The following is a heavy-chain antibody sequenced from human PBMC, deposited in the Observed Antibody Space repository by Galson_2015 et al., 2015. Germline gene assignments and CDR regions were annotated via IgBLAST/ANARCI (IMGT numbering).Heavy chain of an antibody. CDR3: VREELHPRTVYNWFDP. J-gene: IGHJ5*02. Sequence: SLRLSCAASGFTFSSYAMTWVRQAPGKGLEWVANIKEDGSEKYYAASMRGRITISRDNAGSSLYLQMNSLRAEDTAVYYCVREELHPRTVYNWFDPWGQGTLVTVSS. CDR1: GFTFSSYA. D-gene: IGHD2-8*02. CDR2: IKEDGSEK. V-gene: IGHV3-7*01.